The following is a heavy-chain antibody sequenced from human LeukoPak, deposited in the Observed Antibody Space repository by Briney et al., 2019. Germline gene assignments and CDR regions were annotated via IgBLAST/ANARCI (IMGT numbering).Heavy chain of an antibody. J-gene: IGHJ4*02. D-gene: IGHD2-2*01. CDR2: ISAYNGNT. Sequence: ASVKVSCKASGYTFTSYGISWVRQAPGQGLEWMGWISAYNGNTNYAQKLQGSVTMTTDTSTSTAYMELRSLRSDDTAVYYCASSTSSHLPPAYWGQGTLVTVSS. CDR1: GYTFTSYG. CDR3: ASSTSSHLPPAY. V-gene: IGHV1-18*01.